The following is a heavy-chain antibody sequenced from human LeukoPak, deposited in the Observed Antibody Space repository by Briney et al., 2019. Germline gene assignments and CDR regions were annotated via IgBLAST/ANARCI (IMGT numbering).Heavy chain of an antibody. CDR2: INHSGST. CDR3: ARASGGRWLHFYFDY. D-gene: IGHD5-24*01. Sequence: SETLSLTCAVYGGSFSGYYWSWIRQPPGKGLEWLGEINHSGSTNYNPSLKSRVTISVDTSKNQFSLKLSSVTAADTAVYYCARASGGRWLHFYFDYWGQGTLVTVSS. V-gene: IGHV4-34*01. J-gene: IGHJ4*02. CDR1: GGSFSGYY.